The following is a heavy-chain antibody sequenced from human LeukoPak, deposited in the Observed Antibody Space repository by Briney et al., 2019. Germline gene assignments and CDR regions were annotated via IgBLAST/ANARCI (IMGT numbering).Heavy chain of an antibody. J-gene: IGHJ3*02. D-gene: IGHD3-22*01. V-gene: IGHV4-30-2*01. Sequence: SSETLSLTCAVSGGSISSGGYSWSWIRQPPGKGLEWIGYIYHSGSTYYNPSLKSRVAISVDRSKNQFSLKLSSVTAADTAVYYCARGEVRYYYDSSGYYPDAFDIWGQGTMVTVSS. CDR1: GGSISSGGYS. CDR3: ARGEVRYYYDSSGYYPDAFDI. CDR2: IYHSGST.